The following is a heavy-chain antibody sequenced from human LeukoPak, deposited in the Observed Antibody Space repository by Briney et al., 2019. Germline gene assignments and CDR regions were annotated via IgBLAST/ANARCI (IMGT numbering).Heavy chain of an antibody. CDR1: GFTFNNYG. CDR3: ARRRKGAGAFDS. D-gene: IGHD6-19*01. V-gene: IGHV4-34*01. CDR2: INHSGRT. J-gene: IGHJ3*02. Sequence: GSLRLSCAASGFTFNNYGMHWIRQPPGKGLEWIGEINHSGRTYYKPSLKSRVTISVDTSKNQFSLKLSSVTDADTAVYYCARRRKGAGAFDSWGQGTMGTVSS.